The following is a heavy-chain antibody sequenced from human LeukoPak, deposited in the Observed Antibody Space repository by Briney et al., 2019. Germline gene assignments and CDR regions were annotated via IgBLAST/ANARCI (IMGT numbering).Heavy chain of an antibody. J-gene: IGHJ3*01. CDR1: GASISSDY. D-gene: IGHD3-16*01. CDR3: ARVFWGQLHAFDF. Sequence: PSETLSLTCTVSGASISSDYWSWIRQPPGKGLEWIGYIYYSGSTNYNPSLKSRVTISIDTSKNQFSLNLSSVTAADTAVYYCARVFWGQLHAFDFWGQGAMVTVSS. V-gene: IGHV4-59*01. CDR2: IYYSGST.